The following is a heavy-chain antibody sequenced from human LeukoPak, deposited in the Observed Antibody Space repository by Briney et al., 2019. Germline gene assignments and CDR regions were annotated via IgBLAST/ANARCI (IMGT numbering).Heavy chain of an antibody. CDR3: TRAGIAGEFDN. J-gene: IGHJ4*02. D-gene: IGHD3-16*01. CDR2: TFYRSKWYN. V-gene: IGHV6-1*01. Sequence: SQTLSLTCAISGDSVSSNSAAWNWMRQSPSRGLEWLGRTFYRSKWYNDYAVSLRSRITINPDTSKNQFSLQLNSVTPEDTAVYYCTRAGIAGEFDNWGQGTLVTASS. CDR1: GDSVSSNSAA.